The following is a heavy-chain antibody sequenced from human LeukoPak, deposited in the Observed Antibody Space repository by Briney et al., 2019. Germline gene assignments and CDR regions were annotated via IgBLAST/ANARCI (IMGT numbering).Heavy chain of an antibody. Sequence: GRSLRLSCAASGFTFSRYGIHWVRQAPGKGLEWVAVVSYDGNNKYYADSVKGRFTISRDNSKNTLYLQMNSLRAEDTAVYYCAKFLPIYGDNEIDYWGQGTLVTVSS. CDR3: AKFLPIYGDNEIDY. J-gene: IGHJ4*02. CDR2: VSYDGNNK. V-gene: IGHV3-30*18. CDR1: GFTFSRYG. D-gene: IGHD4-17*01.